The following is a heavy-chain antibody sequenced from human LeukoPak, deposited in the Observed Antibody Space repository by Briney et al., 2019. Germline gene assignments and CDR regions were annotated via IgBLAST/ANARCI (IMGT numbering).Heavy chain of an antibody. CDR3: ARSRRRDGYKPDAFDI. CDR1: GFTFSSYA. D-gene: IGHD5-24*01. V-gene: IGHV3-23*01. Sequence: PGGSLRLSCAASGFTFSSYAMSWVRQAPGKGLEWVSTISGSDSSTYYADSVKGRFTISRDNSKNTLYLQMNSLRAEDTAVYYCARSRRRDGYKPDAFDIWGQGTMVTVSS. J-gene: IGHJ3*02. CDR2: ISGSDSST.